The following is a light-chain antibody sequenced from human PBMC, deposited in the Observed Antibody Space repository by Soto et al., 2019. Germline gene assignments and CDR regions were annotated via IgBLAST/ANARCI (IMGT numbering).Light chain of an antibody. CDR1: SSDVGGYNY. CDR2: DVS. J-gene: IGLJ1*01. V-gene: IGLV2-14*01. Sequence: QSVLTQPASVSGSPGQSITISCTGTSSDVGGYNYVSWYQQHPGKAPKFMIYDVSNRPSGVSTRFSGSKSGNTASLTISGLQAEDEADYYCNSYTTRNPRQIVFGTGNKVTVL. CDR3: NSYTTRNPRQIV.